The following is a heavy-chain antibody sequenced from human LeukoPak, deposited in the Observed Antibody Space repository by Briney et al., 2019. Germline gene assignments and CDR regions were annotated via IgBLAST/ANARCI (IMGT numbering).Heavy chain of an antibody. CDR3: ARDYPLPPPYGDYFPIAFQH. J-gene: IGHJ1*01. CDR1: GGTFSSYT. V-gene: IGHV1-69*04. CDR2: IIPILGIA. Sequence: VASVKLSCKASGGTFSSYTISWVRQPPGQGLEWMGRIIPILGIANYAQKFQGRVTITADKSTTTAYMELSSLRSEDTAVYYCARDYPLPPPYGDYFPIAFQHGGQGTLVTVSS. D-gene: IGHD4-17*01.